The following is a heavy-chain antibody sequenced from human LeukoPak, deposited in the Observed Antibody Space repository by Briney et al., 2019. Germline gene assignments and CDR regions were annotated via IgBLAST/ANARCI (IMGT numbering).Heavy chain of an antibody. CDR1: GGSFSGYY. CDR3: ARGRGYYDILTGLYYYYYYGMDV. CDR2: INHSGST. Sequence: SETLSLTCAVYGGSFSGYYWSWIRQPPGKGLEWSGEINHSGSTNYNPSLKSRVTISVDTSKNQFSLKLSSVTAADTAVYYCARGRGYYDILTGLYYYYYYGMDVWGQGTTVTVSS. V-gene: IGHV4-34*01. D-gene: IGHD3-9*01. J-gene: IGHJ6*02.